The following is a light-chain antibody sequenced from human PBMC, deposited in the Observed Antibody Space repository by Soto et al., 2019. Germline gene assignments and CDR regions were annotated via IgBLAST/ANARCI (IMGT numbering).Light chain of an antibody. J-gene: IGKJ1*01. CDR1: QSVLSSSNNKNY. Sequence: DIVMTQSPDSLAASLGERATINCKSSQSVLSSSNNKNYLAWYQQKPGQPPKLLIYWASTRESGVPDRFSGSGSGTDFTLTISSLQAEDVAVYYCQQDYSTPKTFGQGTKVEIK. CDR3: QQDYSTPKT. V-gene: IGKV4-1*01. CDR2: WAS.